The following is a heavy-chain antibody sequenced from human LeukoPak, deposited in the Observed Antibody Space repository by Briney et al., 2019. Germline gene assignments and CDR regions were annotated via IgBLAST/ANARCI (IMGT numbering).Heavy chain of an antibody. J-gene: IGHJ5*01. CDR3: ARELCAAGYSYFLDS. Sequence: PPQTLSLTCSVSEDPISSGYIGDWIRQPPGKGREGVATMSHGGSTYFNPSLKIPAIVWIDPSKNQLSLNLPSVTAADTAVYYCARELCAAGYSYFLDSWGQGPLVPVSS. V-gene: IGHV4-38-2*02. CDR2: MSHGGST. CDR1: EDPISSGYI. D-gene: IGHD2/OR15-2a*01.